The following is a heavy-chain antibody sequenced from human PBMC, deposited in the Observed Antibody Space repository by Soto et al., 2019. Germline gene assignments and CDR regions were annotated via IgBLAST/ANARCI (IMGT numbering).Heavy chain of an antibody. CDR2: VTANGGST. D-gene: IGHD2-21*02. V-gene: IGHV3-23*01. J-gene: IGHJ6*02. CDR3: ASLGVGDWANYYYYYAMDV. Sequence: VQLLESGGGFVQPGGSLRLSCAATGFTFSVYGMTWVRQAPGKGLEWVSAVTANGGSTYSADSVKGRFTISRDNSKNTLFLQMNSLRTADTAVYYCASLGVGDWANYYYYYAMDVWGQGTTVTFSS. CDR1: GFTFSVYG.